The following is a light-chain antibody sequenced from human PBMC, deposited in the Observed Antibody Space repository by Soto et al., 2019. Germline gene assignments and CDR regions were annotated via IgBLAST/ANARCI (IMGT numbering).Light chain of an antibody. CDR3: MQSQQSPPT. CDR1: QSLLQSNGYNY. J-gene: IGKJ1*01. CDR2: FGS. Sequence: DIVMTQSPLSLPVTPGEPASISCSSSQSLLQSNGYNYLDWYLQKPGQSPQLLIYFGSYRASGVPARFSGSGSGTDFTLKIRSVEAEDVGVYYCMQSQQSPPTFGQGTKVEI. V-gene: IGKV2-28*01.